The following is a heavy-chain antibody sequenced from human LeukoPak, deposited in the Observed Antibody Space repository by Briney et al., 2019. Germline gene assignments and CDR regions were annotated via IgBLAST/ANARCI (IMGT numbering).Heavy chain of an antibody. CDR1: GGSISSYY. CDR3: ARAITMVRGVTIDLGMDV. Sequence: SETLSLTCTVSGGSISSYYWSWIRQPAGKGLEWIGRIYTSGSTNYNPSLKSRVTMSVDTSKNQFSLKLSSVTAADTAVYYCARAITMVRGVTIDLGMDVWGQGTPVTVSS. V-gene: IGHV4-4*07. CDR2: IYTSGST. J-gene: IGHJ6*02. D-gene: IGHD3-10*01.